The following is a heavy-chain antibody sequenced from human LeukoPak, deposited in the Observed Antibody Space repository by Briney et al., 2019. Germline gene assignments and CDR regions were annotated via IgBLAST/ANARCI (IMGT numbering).Heavy chain of an antibody. CDR3: ARDGSGYSSSWYEY. J-gene: IGHJ4*02. Sequence: GGSLRLSCAASGFTFSSYAMHWVRQAPGKGLEWGAVISYDGSNKYYADSVKGRFTISRDNSKNTLYLQMNSLRAEDTAVYYCARDGSGYSSSWYEYWGQGTLVTVSS. D-gene: IGHD6-13*01. CDR2: ISYDGSNK. V-gene: IGHV3-30*04. CDR1: GFTFSSYA.